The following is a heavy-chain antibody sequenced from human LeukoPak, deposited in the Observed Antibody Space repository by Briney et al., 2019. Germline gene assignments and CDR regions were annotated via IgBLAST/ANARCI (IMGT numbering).Heavy chain of an antibody. V-gene: IGHV4-31*03. CDR2: IYYSGST. J-gene: IGHJ4*02. CDR3: ARQSGQDYGGNSEFDY. Sequence: SETLSLTCTVSGGSISSGGYYWSWIRQHPGKGLEWIGYIYYSGSTYYNPSLKSRVTISVDTSKNQFSLKLSSVTAADTAVYYCARQSGQDYGGNSEFDYWGQGTLVTVSS. CDR1: GGSISSGGYY. D-gene: IGHD4-23*01.